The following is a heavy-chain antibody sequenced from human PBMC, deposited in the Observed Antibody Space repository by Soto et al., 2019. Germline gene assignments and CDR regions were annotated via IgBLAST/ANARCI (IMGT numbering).Heavy chain of an antibody. V-gene: IGHV1-18*01. J-gene: IGHJ2*01. CDR1: GYTFTSYA. D-gene: IGHD3-9*01. Sequence: QVQLVQSGAEVKKPGASVKVSCKASGYTFTSYAISWVRQAPGQGLEWMGWISGNTGDTRYAQKLQGRVTMTTDTSTSTVYMELRRLXSDXXXXXXXXXVDWGNGYWYFDLWGRXTXX. CDR3: XXVDWGNGYWYFDL. CDR2: ISGNTGDT.